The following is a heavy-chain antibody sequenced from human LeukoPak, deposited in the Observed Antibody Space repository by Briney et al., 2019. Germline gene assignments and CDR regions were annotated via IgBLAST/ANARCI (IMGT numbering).Heavy chain of an antibody. CDR1: GYTFTSYA. D-gene: IGHD3-3*01. V-gene: IGHV1-3*01. CDR3: ARGVAYDFWSGYYSSDY. Sequence: ASVKVSCKASGYTFTSYAMHWVRQAPGQRLEWMGWINAGNGNTKYSQMFQGRVTITRDTSASTAYMELSSLRSEDTAVYYCARGVAYDFWSGYYSSDYWGQGTLVTVSS. J-gene: IGHJ4*02. CDR2: INAGNGNT.